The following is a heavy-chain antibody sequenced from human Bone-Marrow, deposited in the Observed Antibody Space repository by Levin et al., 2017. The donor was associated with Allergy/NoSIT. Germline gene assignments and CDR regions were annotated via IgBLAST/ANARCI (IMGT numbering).Heavy chain of an antibody. CDR1: GYTFTGYY. V-gene: IGHV1-2*02. Sequence: ASVKVSCKASGYTFTGYYMHWVRQAPGQGLEWMGWINPNSGGTNYAQKFQGRVTMTRDTSISTAYMELSRLRSDDTAVYYCAREGGCSGGSCYSQDWFDPWGQGTLVTVSS. J-gene: IGHJ5*02. D-gene: IGHD2-15*01. CDR3: AREGGCSGGSCYSQDWFDP. CDR2: INPNSGGT.